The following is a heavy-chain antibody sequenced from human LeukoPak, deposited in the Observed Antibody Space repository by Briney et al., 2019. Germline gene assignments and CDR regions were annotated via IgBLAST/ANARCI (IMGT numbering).Heavy chain of an antibody. CDR2: ISSNGGST. CDR3: VKSTRVTTAYYYYGMDV. CDR1: GFTFSNYA. V-gene: IGHV3-64D*06. D-gene: IGHD4-17*01. J-gene: IGHJ6*02. Sequence: PGGSLRLSCSASGFTFSNYAMHWVRQAPGKGLEYVSAISSNGGSTFYADSVKGRFTISRDNSENTLYFQMNSLRAEDTAVYYCVKSTRVTTAYYYYGMDVWAKGPRSPSP.